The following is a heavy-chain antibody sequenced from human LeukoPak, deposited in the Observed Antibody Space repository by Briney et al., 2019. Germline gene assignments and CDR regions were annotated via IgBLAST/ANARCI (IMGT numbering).Heavy chain of an antibody. D-gene: IGHD6-19*01. CDR1: GGSISSGSYY. J-gene: IGHJ3*02. CDR3: ARDQALGYGWPTVLAIDI. V-gene: IGHV4-61*02. Sequence: PSETLSLTCTVSGGSISSGSYYWSWIRQPAGKGLEWIGRIYTSGSTNYNPSLKSRVTISVDTSKNQFSLKLSSVTAADTAVYYCARDQALGYGWPTVLAIDIWGQGTMVTVSS. CDR2: IYTSGST.